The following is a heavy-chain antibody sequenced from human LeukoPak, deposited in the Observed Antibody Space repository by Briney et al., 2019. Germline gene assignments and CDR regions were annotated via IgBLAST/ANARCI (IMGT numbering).Heavy chain of an antibody. CDR3: ARSDTFGGVMAFDAFDI. J-gene: IGHJ3*02. D-gene: IGHD3-16*01. CDR1: GVSISSGSYY. Sequence: SETLSLTCTVSGVSISSGSYYWSWVRQPPGRGLEWIGYIFYTGSTTYNPSLKSRVTISLDTSNKQFSLKLSSVTAADTAIYYCARSDTFGGVMAFDAFDIWGQGTMVTVSS. CDR2: IFYTGST. V-gene: IGHV4-61*01.